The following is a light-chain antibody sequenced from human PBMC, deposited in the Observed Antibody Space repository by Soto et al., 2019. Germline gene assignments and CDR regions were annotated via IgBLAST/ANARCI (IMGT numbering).Light chain of an antibody. CDR1: QSVSSW. CDR3: QQYNSYPCT. CDR2: KAS. V-gene: IGKV1-5*03. J-gene: IGKJ2*02. Sequence: DIPMTQSPSTLPASVGERVIITCRASQSVSSWLAWYQQKPGKAPNLLIYKASSLKSGVPSRFSGSGSGTEFTLTISSLQPDDFATYYCQQYNSYPCTFGQGTKLEIK.